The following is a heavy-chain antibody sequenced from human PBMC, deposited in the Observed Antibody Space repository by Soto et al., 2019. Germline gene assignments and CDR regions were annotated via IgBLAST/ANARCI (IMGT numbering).Heavy chain of an antibody. D-gene: IGHD6-19*01. J-gene: IGHJ4*02. CDR2: INAGNGNT. CDR3: ARAQPMVKYSSGWYYFDY. Sequence: ASVKVSCKASGYTFTSYAMHWVRQAPGQRLEWMGWINAGNGNTKYSQKFQGRVTITRDTSAGTAYMELSSLRSEDTAVYYCARAQPMVKYSSGWYYFDYWGQGTLVTVSS. CDR1: GYTFTSYA. V-gene: IGHV1-3*01.